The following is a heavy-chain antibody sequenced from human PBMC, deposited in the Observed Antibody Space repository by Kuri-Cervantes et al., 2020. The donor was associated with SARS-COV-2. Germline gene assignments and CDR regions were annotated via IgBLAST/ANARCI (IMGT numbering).Heavy chain of an antibody. CDR3: ARESAVHGIPWGYDP. V-gene: IGHV3-13*05. D-gene: IGHD1-1*01. J-gene: IGHJ5*02. CDR2: IGTAADP. CDR1: GFTFSSYD. Sequence: GGSLRLSYAASGFTFSSYDIHWVRQATGKGLEWVSAIGTAADPYYPGSVRGRFTISRDNSRSTLYLQMNSLRAEDTGVYYCARESAVHGIPWGYDPWGQGTLVTVSS.